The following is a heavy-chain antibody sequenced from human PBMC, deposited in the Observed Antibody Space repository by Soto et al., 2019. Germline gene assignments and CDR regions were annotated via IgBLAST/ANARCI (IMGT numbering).Heavy chain of an antibody. CDR3: ARGAKGAYYVDV. CDR1: GFTFSDFW. D-gene: IGHD2-21*01. CDR2: IKSDGGST. Sequence: EVQLVKSGGGLVQPGGSLRLSCAASGFTFSDFWLHWVRQTPGKGLVWVSRIKSDGGSTNYADSVKGRFTISRDNAKNTVYLQMDSLRAEDTAVYYCARGAKGAYYVDVWGKGTTVTVSS. V-gene: IGHV3-74*01. J-gene: IGHJ6*03.